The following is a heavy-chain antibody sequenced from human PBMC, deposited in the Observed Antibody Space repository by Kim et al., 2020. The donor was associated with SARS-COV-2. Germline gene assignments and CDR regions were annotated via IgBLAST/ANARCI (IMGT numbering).Heavy chain of an antibody. CDR1: GFTFNDYA. D-gene: IGHD5-18*01. V-gene: IGHV3-23*01. Sequence: GGSLRLYCAASGFTFNDYAMSWVRQAPGKGLEWVSVISGSGGNSHYADSVKGRFTISRDNSRNTLYLQMNSLRVEDTAVYYCAKRVRGYTYGTLDCWGQCTLVTVSS. CDR2: ISGSGGNS. CDR3: AKRVRGYTYGTLDC. J-gene: IGHJ4*02.